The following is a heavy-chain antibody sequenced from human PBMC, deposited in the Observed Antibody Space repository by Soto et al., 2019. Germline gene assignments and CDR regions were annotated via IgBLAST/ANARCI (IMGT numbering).Heavy chain of an antibody. V-gene: IGHV1-46*01. CDR2: INPNGGST. CDR1: GYTFINYY. D-gene: IGHD6-19*01. J-gene: IGHJ3*02. CDR3: AREKWLVRRNDPFDI. Sequence: QVQLVQSGAEVKKPGASVKVSCKASGYTFINYYMHWVRQAPGQGLEWMGIINPNGGSTNYAQKFQVRVTLTRDTSTNTVNMELSSLRSEDTAVYYCAREKWLVRRNDPFDIWGQGTMVTVSS.